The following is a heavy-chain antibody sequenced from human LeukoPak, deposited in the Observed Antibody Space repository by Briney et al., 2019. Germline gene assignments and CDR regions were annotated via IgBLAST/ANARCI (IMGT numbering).Heavy chain of an antibody. D-gene: IGHD5-12*01. Sequence: SENLSLTCTVSGDSITSSSYYWGWIRQPPGKGLEWIGTISHGGSTYYNASLKSRVSISGDTSKTQFSLTLSSVTAADTAVYYCLNFIAYTIMNYWGQGALVIVSS. V-gene: IGHV4-39*07. CDR2: ISHGGST. J-gene: IGHJ4*02. CDR1: GDSITSSSYY. CDR3: LNFIAYTIMNY.